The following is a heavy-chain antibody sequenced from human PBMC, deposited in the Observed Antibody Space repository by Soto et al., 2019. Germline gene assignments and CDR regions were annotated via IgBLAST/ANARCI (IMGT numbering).Heavy chain of an antibody. CDR1: GGSFSGYY. Sequence: PSXTLSLTCAVYGGSFSGYYWSWIRQPPVKGLEWIGEINHSGSTNYNPSLKSRVTISVDTSKNQFSLKLSSVTAADTAVYYCARLCSSTRWDWFDPWGQGTLVTVSS. J-gene: IGHJ5*02. CDR2: INHSGST. V-gene: IGHV4-34*01. D-gene: IGHD2-2*01. CDR3: ARLCSSTRWDWFDP.